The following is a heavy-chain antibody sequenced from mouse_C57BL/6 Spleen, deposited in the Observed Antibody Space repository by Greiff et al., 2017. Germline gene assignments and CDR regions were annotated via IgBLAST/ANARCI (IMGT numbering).Heavy chain of an antibody. D-gene: IGHD1-2*01. V-gene: IGHV1-26*01. Sequence: EVQLQQSGPELVKPGASVKISCKASGYTFTDYYMNWVKQSHGKSLEWIGDINPNNGGTSYNQKFKGKATLTVDKSSSTAYMGLRSLTSEGSAVYYCARELELIATAVFDFDCWGTGTTLTVAS. CDR1: GYTFTDYY. CDR3: ARELELIATAVFDFDC. J-gene: IGHJ2*01. CDR2: INPNNGGT.